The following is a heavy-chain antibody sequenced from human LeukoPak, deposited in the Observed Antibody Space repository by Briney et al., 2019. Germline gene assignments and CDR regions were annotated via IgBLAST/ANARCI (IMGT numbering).Heavy chain of an antibody. CDR1: GFNLSNYN. CDR2: ITVTTTFI. V-gene: IGHV3-21*01. Sequence: GGSLRLSCAASGFNLSNYNMNWVRQAPGKGLEWVSSITVTTTFIYYADSVKGRFTISRDNAKNSLYLQMNTLRVEDTAVYYCARDPDLLWGQGTLVTVSS. J-gene: IGHJ1*01. CDR3: ARDPDLL.